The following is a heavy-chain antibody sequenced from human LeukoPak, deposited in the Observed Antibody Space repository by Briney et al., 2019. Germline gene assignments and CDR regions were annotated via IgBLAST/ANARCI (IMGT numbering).Heavy chain of an antibody. V-gene: IGHV1-2*02. CDR1: GSCLTAVY. J-gene: IGHJ4*02. CDR3: ARDGEYGTGSYYRGCFDY. Sequence: ASVKVSCMASGSCLTAVYIPWVRQAPGQGLEWMGWIHPRSGETNYAYKFRGRVTMTRDTSISTTYMDLGSLGSDDTAVYYCARDGEYGTGSYYRGCFDYWGQGTLVTVSS. D-gene: IGHD3-10*01. CDR2: IHPRSGET.